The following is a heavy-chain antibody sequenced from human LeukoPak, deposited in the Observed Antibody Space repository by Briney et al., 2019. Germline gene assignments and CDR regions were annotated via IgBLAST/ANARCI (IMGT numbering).Heavy chain of an antibody. CDR1: GDSISTYY. CDR2: IDYRGST. CDR3: ARVVAGIWSPGNAFDI. J-gene: IGHJ3*02. Sequence: PSETLPLTCTVSGDSISTYYWSWIRQPPGKGLEWIAYIDYRGSTTYNPSLRSRVTISVDTSRNQFSLKLYSVTAADTAVYYCARVVAGIWSPGNAFDIWGQGTMVTVSS. D-gene: IGHD6-19*01. V-gene: IGHV4-59*12.